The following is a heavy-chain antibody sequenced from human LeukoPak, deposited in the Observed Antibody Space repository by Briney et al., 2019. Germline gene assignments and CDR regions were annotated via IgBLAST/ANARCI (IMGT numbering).Heavy chain of an antibody. CDR1: GGSISSRSYY. D-gene: IGHD7-27*01. CDR2: IFNSGST. J-gene: IGHJ4*02. CDR3: VRHYRLNTGFDY. Sequence: SDTLSLTCIVSGGSISSRSYYWGWIRQPPGKGLEGNGSIFNSGSTCYNSSLQSRVTISVDTSKNQFSLRLTSVTAADTAVYYCVRHYRLNTGFDYWGQGTLVTVSS. V-gene: IGHV4-39*01.